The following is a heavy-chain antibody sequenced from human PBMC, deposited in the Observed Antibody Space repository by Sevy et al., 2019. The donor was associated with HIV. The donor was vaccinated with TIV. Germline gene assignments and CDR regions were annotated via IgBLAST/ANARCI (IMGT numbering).Heavy chain of an antibody. CDR2: INPNSGDT. Sequence: ASVKVSCKASGYTFTDYRIHWVRQAPGQAPEWMGRINPNSGDTNYAQKLQGRVILTKDTSISTVYMELSRLKSDDTALYSCATGGAGILAWSDWGQGTLVTVSS. D-gene: IGHD3-3*02. J-gene: IGHJ4*02. V-gene: IGHV1-2*06. CDR3: ATGGAGILAWSD. CDR1: GYTFTDYR.